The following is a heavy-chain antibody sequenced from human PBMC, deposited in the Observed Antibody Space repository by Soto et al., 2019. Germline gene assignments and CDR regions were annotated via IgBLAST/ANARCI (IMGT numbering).Heavy chain of an antibody. D-gene: IGHD2-15*01. Sequence: PGRSLRLSCAASGFTVSSNYRSWVRQAPGKGLEWVAVISYDGSNKYYADSVKGRFTISRDNSKNTLYLQMNSLRAEDTAVYYCAKDLAVFSGPFDYWGQGTLVTVSS. CDR1: GFTVSSNY. CDR2: ISYDGSNK. V-gene: IGHV3-30*18. CDR3: AKDLAVFSGPFDY. J-gene: IGHJ4*02.